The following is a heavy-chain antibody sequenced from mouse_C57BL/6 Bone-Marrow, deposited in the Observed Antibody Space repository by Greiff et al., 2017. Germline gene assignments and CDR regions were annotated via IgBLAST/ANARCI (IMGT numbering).Heavy chain of an antibody. CDR2: IDPYDSYT. CDR1: GYTFTSYW. D-gene: IGHD1-1*01. Sequence: VQLPQSGAELVMPGASVKLSCKASGYTFTSYWMHWVKQRPGQGLEWIGEIDPYDSYTNYNQKFKGKSTLTVDKSSSTAYMQLSSLTSEDSAVYYCARDGSSYNYAMDYWGQGTSVTVSS. CDR3: ARDGSSYNYAMDY. V-gene: IGHV1-69*01. J-gene: IGHJ4*01.